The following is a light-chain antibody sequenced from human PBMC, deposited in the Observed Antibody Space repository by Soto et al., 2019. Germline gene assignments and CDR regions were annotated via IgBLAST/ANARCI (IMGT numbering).Light chain of an antibody. CDR1: QNINNY. J-gene: IGKJ5*01. Sequence: IQMTPSPSSMSASVGDRVTITCQASQNINNYLNWYQQKPGRAPKLLIYDASNLEAGVPSGFRGSGSGTDFTFTISRLQPEDIATCYCQQYEHLPTFGQGTRLEIK. V-gene: IGKV1-33*01. CDR3: QQYEHLPT. CDR2: DAS.